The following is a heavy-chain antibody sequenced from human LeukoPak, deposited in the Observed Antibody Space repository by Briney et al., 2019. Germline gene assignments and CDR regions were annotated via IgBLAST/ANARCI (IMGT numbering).Heavy chain of an antibody. J-gene: IGHJ3*02. CDR1: GDSITNSNYY. D-gene: IGHD1-26*01. Sequence: SETLSLTCTASGDSITNSNYYWGWVRQSPGRGLEWLGNIFYIGGPYYNPSFKSRVVISVDTSKNHFSLTLNAVTAADTAVYHCASYSGIYSAFEIWSQGTLVTVSS. CDR3: ASYSGIYSAFEI. V-gene: IGHV4-39*07. CDR2: IFYIGGP.